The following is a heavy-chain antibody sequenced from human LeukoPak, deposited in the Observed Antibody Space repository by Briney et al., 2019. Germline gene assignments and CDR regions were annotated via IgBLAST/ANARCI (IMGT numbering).Heavy chain of an antibody. CDR2: IIPLLGVP. Sequence: SVKVSCKASGGTFVNYPITWVRQAPGQGLEWMGRIIPLLGVPNYAQNFQGRVTITADKSTSTAYMELSSLKSQDTAMYFCARERGDLTTVTNFDLWGQGTLVTVSS. V-gene: IGHV1-69*04. CDR3: ARERGDLTTVTNFDL. J-gene: IGHJ4*02. D-gene: IGHD4-17*01. CDR1: GGTFVNYP.